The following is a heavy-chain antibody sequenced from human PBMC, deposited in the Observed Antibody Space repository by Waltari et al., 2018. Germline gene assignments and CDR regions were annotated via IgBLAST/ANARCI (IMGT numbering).Heavy chain of an antibody. V-gene: IGHV1-8*01. Sequence: QVQLVQSGAEVKKPGASVKVSCKASGYTFTSYDINWVRQATGQGREWKGWMNPNSGNTGYETKFQGRVTMTRNTARSTAYMELSSLRSEDTAVYYCARGEGYSGYPQDFDYWGQGTLVTVSS. CDR2: MNPNSGNT. CDR3: ARGEGYSGYPQDFDY. J-gene: IGHJ4*02. D-gene: IGHD5-12*01. CDR1: GYTFTSYD.